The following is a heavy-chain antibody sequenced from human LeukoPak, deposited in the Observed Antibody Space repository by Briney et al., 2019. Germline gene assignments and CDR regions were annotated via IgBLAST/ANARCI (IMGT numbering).Heavy chain of an antibody. CDR3: ARHRVYWWFDP. V-gene: IGHV4-39*01. CDR2: IYYSGST. Sequence: PSETLSLPCTVSGGSISSSSYYWGWIRQPPGKGLEWIGSIYYSGSTYYNPSLKSRVTISVDTSKNQFSLKLSSVTAADTAVYYCARHRVYWWFDPWGQGTLVTVSS. J-gene: IGHJ5*02. CDR1: GGSISSSSYY. D-gene: IGHD2-8*02.